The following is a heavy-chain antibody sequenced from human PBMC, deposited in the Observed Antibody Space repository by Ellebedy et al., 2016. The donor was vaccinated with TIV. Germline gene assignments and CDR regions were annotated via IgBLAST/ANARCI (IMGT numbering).Heavy chain of an antibody. Sequence: GGSLRLSCAASGFTFSSYAMSWVRQAPGKGLEWLSGISGSGGSTFYADSVKGRFTISRDNSKNTLYLQMNSLRAEDTAVYYCAKDFPTVTTFYYYYGMDVWGQGTTVTVSS. J-gene: IGHJ6*02. CDR2: ISGSGGST. CDR3: AKDFPTVTTFYYYYGMDV. D-gene: IGHD4-17*01. CDR1: GFTFSSYA. V-gene: IGHV3-23*01.